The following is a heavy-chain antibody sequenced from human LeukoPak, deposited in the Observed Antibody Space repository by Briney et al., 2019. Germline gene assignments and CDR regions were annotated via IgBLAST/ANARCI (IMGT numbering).Heavy chain of an antibody. J-gene: IGHJ4*02. Sequence: LHSLSPARTVSAASISSHYSSSIRQPPGNGLGWIGYIYYRGSTNYNPSPKSRVTISVDTSKNQFSLKLSSVTAADTAVYYCARDYYDSSGYYGSDYWGQGTLVTVSS. D-gene: IGHD3-22*01. CDR2: IYYRGST. CDR1: AASISSHY. CDR3: ARDYYDSSGYYGSDY. V-gene: IGHV4-59*11.